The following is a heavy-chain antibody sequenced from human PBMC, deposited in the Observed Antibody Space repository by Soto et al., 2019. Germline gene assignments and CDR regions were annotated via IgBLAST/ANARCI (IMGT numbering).Heavy chain of an antibody. V-gene: IGHV3-33*01. Sequence: GGSLRLSCAASGFTFSSYGMHWVRQAPGKGLEWVAVIWYDGSNKYYADSVKGRFTISRDNSKNTLYLQMNSLRAEDTAVYYCARDGLQQLLYSMYVWGQGTTVTVSS. J-gene: IGHJ6*02. CDR3: ARDGLQQLLYSMYV. CDR2: IWYDGSNK. CDR1: GFTFSSYG. D-gene: IGHD6-13*01.